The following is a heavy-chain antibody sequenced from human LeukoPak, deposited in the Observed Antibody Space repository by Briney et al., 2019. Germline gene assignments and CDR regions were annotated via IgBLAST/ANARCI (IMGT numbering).Heavy chain of an antibody. D-gene: IGHD3-3*01. V-gene: IGHV1-69*05. CDR2: IIPIFGTA. CDR3: ASSTDFWSGYYFDY. CDR1: GYTFTSYD. Sequence: SVKVSCKASGYTFTSYDINWVRQAPGQGLEWMGGIIPIFGTANYAQKFQGRVTITTDESTSTAYMELSSLRSEDTAVYYCASSTDFWSGYYFDYWGQGTLVTVSS. J-gene: IGHJ4*02.